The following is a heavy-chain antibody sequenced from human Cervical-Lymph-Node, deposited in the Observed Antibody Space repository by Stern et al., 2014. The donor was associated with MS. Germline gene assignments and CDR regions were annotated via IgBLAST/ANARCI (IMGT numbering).Heavy chain of an antibody. CDR1: GVIVSDYY. J-gene: IGHJ4*02. CDR2: ISSSGANV. Sequence: VQLVESGGGLVNPGGTLRLSCQASGVIVSDYYMTWLRQAPGKGPEWVSHISSSGANVFYADSVKGRFTTSRDNAKNLLYLQMNSLKTDDTAVYYCARGFHSFDSWGQGTLVTVSS. CDR3: ARGFHSFDS. V-gene: IGHV3-11*01.